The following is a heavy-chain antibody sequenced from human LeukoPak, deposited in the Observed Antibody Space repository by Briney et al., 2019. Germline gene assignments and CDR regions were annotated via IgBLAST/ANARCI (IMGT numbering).Heavy chain of an antibody. CDR3: ARVDYDYVWGSYPPDY. V-gene: IGHV1-18*04. CDR1: GYTFNDYY. J-gene: IGHJ4*02. CDR2: ISAYNGNT. Sequence: ASVKVSCKASGYTFNDYYMHWVRQAPGQGLEWMGWISAYNGNTNYAQKLQGRVTMTTDTSTSTAYMELRSLRSDDTAVYYCARVDYDYVWGSYPPDYWGQGTLVTVSS. D-gene: IGHD3-16*02.